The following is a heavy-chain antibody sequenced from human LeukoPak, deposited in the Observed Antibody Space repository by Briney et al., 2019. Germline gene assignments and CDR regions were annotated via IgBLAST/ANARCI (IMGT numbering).Heavy chain of an antibody. Sequence: GGSLRPPCAASGFTFSSYWMSWVRQAPGKGLEWVANIKQDGSDKYYVDSVKGRFTISRDNAKNSLYLQMSSLRAEDTAVYYCARKWTGVDYWGQGTLVTVSS. CDR3: ARKWTGVDY. J-gene: IGHJ4*02. V-gene: IGHV3-7*01. D-gene: IGHD1-14*01. CDR1: GFTFSSYW. CDR2: IKQDGSDK.